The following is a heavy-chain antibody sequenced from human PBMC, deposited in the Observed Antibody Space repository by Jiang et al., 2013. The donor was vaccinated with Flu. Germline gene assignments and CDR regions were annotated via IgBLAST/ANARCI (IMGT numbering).Heavy chain of an antibody. D-gene: IGHD1-26*01. V-gene: IGHV3-30*18. CDR3: AKEGSGSYLPDY. CDR1: GLTFDSYG. CDR2: ISYDGSIK. J-gene: IGHJ4*02. Sequence: VQLLESGGGVVQPGRSLRLSCAAYGLTFDSYGMHWVRQAPGKGLEWVAVISYDGSIKYYADSVKGRFTISRDNSKKTLYLQMNSLGAEDTAVYYCAKEGSGSYLPDYWGQGTLVTVSS.